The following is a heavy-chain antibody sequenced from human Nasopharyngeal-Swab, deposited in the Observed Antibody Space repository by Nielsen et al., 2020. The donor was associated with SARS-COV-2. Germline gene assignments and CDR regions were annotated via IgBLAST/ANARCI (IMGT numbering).Heavy chain of an antibody. V-gene: IGHV3-9*01. J-gene: IGHJ4*02. CDR1: GFTYDDYA. D-gene: IGHD5-18*01. CDR2: ITWNSGNK. Sequence: SCAASGFTYDDYAMHWVRQAPGKGLEWVSGITWNSGNKGYAESVQGRFTISRDNAKNSLYLQMNSLRAEDTALYYCAKARRTDTYGYECFDSWGQGTLVTVSS. CDR3: AKARRTDTYGYECFDS.